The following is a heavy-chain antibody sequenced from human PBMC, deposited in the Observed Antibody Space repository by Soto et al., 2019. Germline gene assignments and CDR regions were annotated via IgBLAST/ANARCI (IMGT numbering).Heavy chain of an antibody. CDR3: AREPPYYDFWSSYGGFIWSGP. CDR1: GFTFSSYS. D-gene: IGHD3-3*01. V-gene: IGHV3-48*02. Sequence: PGGSLRLSCAASGFTFSSYSMNWVRQAPGKGLEWVSYISSSSSTIYYADSVKGRFTISRDNAKNLLYLQMNSLRDEYTAVYYFAREPPYYDFWSSYGGFIWSGPWGQGT. J-gene: IGHJ5*02. CDR2: ISSSSSTI.